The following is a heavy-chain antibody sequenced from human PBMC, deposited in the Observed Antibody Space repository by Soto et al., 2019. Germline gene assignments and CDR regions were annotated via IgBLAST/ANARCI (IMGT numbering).Heavy chain of an antibody. V-gene: IGHV1-69*13. CDR3: ARALAGSGTTSRVYYYYYGMDV. CDR2: IIPIFGTA. D-gene: IGHD1-7*01. J-gene: IGHJ6*02. Sequence: AVKVSCKASGGTFSSYAISCVRQAPGQGLEWMGGIIPIFGTANYAQKFQGRVTITADESTSTAYMELSSLRSEDTAVYYCARALAGSGTTSRVYYYYYGMDVWGQGTTVTVSS. CDR1: GGTFSSYA.